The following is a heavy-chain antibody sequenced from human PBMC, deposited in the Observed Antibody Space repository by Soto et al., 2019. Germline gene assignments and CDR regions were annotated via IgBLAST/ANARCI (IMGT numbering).Heavy chain of an antibody. D-gene: IGHD4-17*01. J-gene: IGHJ5*02. CDR2: IYYSGST. V-gene: IGHV4-31*03. CDR3: ARGSEWGDYEEPLNWFDP. Sequence: PSGTLYLTCTVSGGSIRSGVYYGSWIRQHPGKGLEWIGYIYYSGSTYYNPSLKSRVTISVDTSKNQFSLKLSSVTAADTAVYYCARGSEWGDYEEPLNWFDPWGQGTLVTVPS. CDR1: GGSIRSGVYY.